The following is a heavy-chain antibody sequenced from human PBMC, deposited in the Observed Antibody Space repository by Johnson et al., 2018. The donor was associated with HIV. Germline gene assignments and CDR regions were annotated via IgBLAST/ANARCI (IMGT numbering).Heavy chain of an antibody. Sequence: VQLVESGGGLVKPGGSLRLSGAASGFTFSNAWMSWVRQAPGKGLEWVGRIKSKTDGGTTDYAAPVKGRFTIPRDDSKNTLYLQMNSLKTEDTAVYYCTTALGMATIWAGDAFDIWGQGTMVTVSS. CDR2: IKSKTDGGTT. V-gene: IGHV3-15*01. CDR3: TTALGMATIWAGDAFDI. J-gene: IGHJ3*02. CDR1: GFTFSNAW. D-gene: IGHD5-24*01.